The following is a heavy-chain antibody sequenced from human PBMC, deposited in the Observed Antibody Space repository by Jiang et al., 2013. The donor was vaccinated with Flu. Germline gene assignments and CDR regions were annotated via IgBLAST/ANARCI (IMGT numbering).Heavy chain of an antibody. Sequence: RLSCAASGFTFSSYGMHWVRQAPGKGLEWVAVISYDGSNKYYADSVKGRFTISRDNSKNTLYLQMNSLRAEDTAVYYCAKDNGQQLVLIYTLNWYFGLWGRGTLVTVSS. CDR3: AKDNGQQLVLIYTLNWYFGL. V-gene: IGHV3-30*18. J-gene: IGHJ2*01. CDR1: GFTFSSYG. CDR2: ISYDGSNK. D-gene: IGHD6-13*01.